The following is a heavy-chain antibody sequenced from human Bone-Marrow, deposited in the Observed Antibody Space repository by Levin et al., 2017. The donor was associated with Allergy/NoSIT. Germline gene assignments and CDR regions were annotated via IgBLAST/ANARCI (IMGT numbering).Heavy chain of an antibody. CDR2: ISYDGSNI. J-gene: IGHJ3*02. D-gene: IGHD2-15*01. CDR1: GFTFSDFS. CDR3: AREGRAYCSGSTCYDNAFDI. Sequence: GGSLRLSCAASGFTFSDFSFYWVRQAPGKGLEWVAVISYDGSNIYYADSVKGRFTISRDNSRNTLYLQMNSLRAEDTAVYYSAREGRAYCSGSTCYDNAFDIWGQGTMVTVSS. V-gene: IGHV3-30-3*01.